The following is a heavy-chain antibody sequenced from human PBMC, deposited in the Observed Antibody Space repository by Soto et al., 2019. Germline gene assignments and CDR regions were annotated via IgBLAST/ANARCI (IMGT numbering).Heavy chain of an antibody. CDR3: ARGRAARPVFAFAI. CDR1: GFSLSTSGVG. J-gene: IGHJ3*02. V-gene: IGHV2-5*01. D-gene: IGHD6-6*01. CDR2: IYWSCDE. Sequence: QVTLKESGPTLVKPTQTLTLTCSLAGFSLSTSGVGVGWIRQSPGKAMEWLAHIYWSCDEHYRPSLKNRLSSTNDPSKNQVLLILTNRDPVDTATYYWARGRAARPVFAFAIWCKGPKVTVST.